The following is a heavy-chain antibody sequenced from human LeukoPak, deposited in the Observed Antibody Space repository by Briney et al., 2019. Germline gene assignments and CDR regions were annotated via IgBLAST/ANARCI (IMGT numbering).Heavy chain of an antibody. CDR1: GFTFSSYG. CDR2: IRYDGSKK. J-gene: IGHJ4*02. CDR3: AKDPRPTPYSSSGLDY. Sequence: GTSLRLSCAASGFTFSSYGMHWVRQAPGKGLEWVAFIRYDGSKKYYADSVKGRFTISRDNSKNTLYLQMNSLTAEDTAGYYCAKDPRPTPYSSSGLDYWAQGTLITVSS. D-gene: IGHD6-13*01. V-gene: IGHV3-30*02.